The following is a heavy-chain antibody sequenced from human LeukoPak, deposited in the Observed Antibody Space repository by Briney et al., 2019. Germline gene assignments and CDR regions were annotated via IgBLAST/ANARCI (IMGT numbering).Heavy chain of an antibody. D-gene: IGHD2-8*01. CDR3: AREAIVLMVFAEPYYFDY. J-gene: IGHJ4*02. Sequence: SVKVSCKASGGTFSSYTISWVRQAPGQGLEWMGRIIPIFGTANYAQKFQGRVTITTDESTSTAYMELSSLRSEDTAVYYCAREAIVLMVFAEPYYFDYWGQGTLVTVSS. CDR1: GGTFSSYT. V-gene: IGHV1-69*05. CDR2: IIPIFGTA.